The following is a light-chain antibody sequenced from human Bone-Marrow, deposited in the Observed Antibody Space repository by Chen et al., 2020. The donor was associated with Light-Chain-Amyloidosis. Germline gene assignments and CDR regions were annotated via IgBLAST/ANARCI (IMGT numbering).Light chain of an antibody. J-gene: IGLJ3*02. CDR3: QVWDRSSDRPV. V-gene: IGLV3-21*02. CDR2: DDR. Sequence: SYVLTQPSSVSVAPGPTATIACGGNNIGSTSVHWYQPKPGQAPLLVVYDDRDRPSGIPERLSGSNSGKTATLTISRVEAGDEADYYCQVWDRSSDRPVFGGGTKLTVL. CDR1: NIGSTS.